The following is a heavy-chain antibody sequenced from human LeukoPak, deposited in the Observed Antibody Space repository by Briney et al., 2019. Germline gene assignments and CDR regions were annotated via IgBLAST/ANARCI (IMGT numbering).Heavy chain of an antibody. Sequence: SETLSLPCPVSGASINKYYWSWIRQPPGKGLEWIGYIHYGGNTNYSPSLKSRLTISVDRSNNQFSLSLTSVTAADTAVYYCARRSDLWSGFRSDYYYMDVWGNGTTVIVSS. CDR3: ARRSDLWSGFRSDYYYMDV. CDR1: GASINKYY. CDR2: IHYGGNT. J-gene: IGHJ6*03. D-gene: IGHD3-3*01. V-gene: IGHV4-59*08.